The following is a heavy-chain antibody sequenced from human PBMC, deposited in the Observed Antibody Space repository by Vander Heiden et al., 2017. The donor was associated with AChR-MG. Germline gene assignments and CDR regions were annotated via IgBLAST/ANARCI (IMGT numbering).Heavy chain of an antibody. Sequence: QVQLQESGPGLVKPSETLSLTCTVPGGSISSYYWSWIRQPAGEGLEWIGRIYTSGSTNYNPSLKSRVTMSVDTSKNQFSLKLTSVTAADTAMYYCARDLPGWYANHNWFDPWGQGTLVTVSS. V-gene: IGHV4-4*07. CDR1: GGSISSYY. D-gene: IGHD6-19*01. J-gene: IGHJ5*02. CDR3: ARDLPGWYANHNWFDP. CDR2: IYTSGST.